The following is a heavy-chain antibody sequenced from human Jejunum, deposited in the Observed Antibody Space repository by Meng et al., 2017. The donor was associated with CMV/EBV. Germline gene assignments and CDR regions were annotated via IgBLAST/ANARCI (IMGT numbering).Heavy chain of an antibody. CDR1: GFTFSDYW. CDR2: INGDGSRT. Sequence: GFTFSDYWIHWVRQPPGKGLVRVSSINGDGSRTSYADSVKGRFSISRDNAKNTVYVQMNSLRAEDTAVYYCARDLAMYQAGAFDIWGQGTMVTRLL. CDR3: ARDLAMYQAGAFDI. V-gene: IGHV3-74*01. J-gene: IGHJ3*02. D-gene: IGHD2-2*01.